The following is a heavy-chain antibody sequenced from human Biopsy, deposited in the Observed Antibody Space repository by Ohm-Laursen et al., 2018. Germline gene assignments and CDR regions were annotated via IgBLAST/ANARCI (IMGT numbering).Heavy chain of an antibody. CDR1: GDSISNYY. CDR2: IYSSGST. J-gene: IGHJ5*02. CDR3: AREPRIAAVAYFDP. V-gene: IGHV4-4*07. D-gene: IGHD6-13*01. Sequence: PSQTLSLTCAVSGDSISNYYWSWIRQPAGKGLEWIGRIYSSGSTNYNPSLKSRVTMSVDTSKNQFSLILSSMTAADTAVYYCAREPRIAAVAYFDPWGQGTLVTVSS.